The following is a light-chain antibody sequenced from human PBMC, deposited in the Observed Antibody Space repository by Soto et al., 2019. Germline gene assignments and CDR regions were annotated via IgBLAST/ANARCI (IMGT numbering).Light chain of an antibody. J-gene: IGLJ2*01. CDR3: TSYTTSGTVV. Sequence: QSALTQSASVSGSPGQSITISCTGSSSDVGIYNHVSWYQQHPGKTPKLMIYEVSYRPSGVSNRFSGSKSGNTASLTISGLQAEDEADYYCTSYTTSGTVVFGGGTKLTVL. V-gene: IGLV2-14*03. CDR1: SSDVGIYNH. CDR2: EVS.